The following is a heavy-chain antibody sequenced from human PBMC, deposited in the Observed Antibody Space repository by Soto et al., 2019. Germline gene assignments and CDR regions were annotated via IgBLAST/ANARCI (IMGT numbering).Heavy chain of an antibody. CDR3: ARAGDIVVVPAAMLPWYFDL. V-gene: IGHV4-59*01. J-gene: IGHJ2*01. CDR1: GGSISSYY. CDR2: IYYSGST. Sequence: QVQLQESGPGLVKPSETLSLTCTVSGGSISSYYWSWIRQPPGKGLEWIGYIYYSGSTNYNPSLKSRVTRAVDTSKNQFSLKLSSVTAADTAVYYCARAGDIVVVPAAMLPWYFDLWGRGTLVTVSS. D-gene: IGHD2-2*01.